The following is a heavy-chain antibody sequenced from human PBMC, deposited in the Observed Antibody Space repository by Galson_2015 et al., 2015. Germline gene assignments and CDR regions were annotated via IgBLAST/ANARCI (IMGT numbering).Heavy chain of an antibody. CDR1: GFTFSSYS. Sequence: SLRLSCAASGFTFSSYSMNWVRQAPGKGLEWVSYISSSSSTIYYADSVKGRFTISRDNAKNSLYLQMNSLRDEDTAVYYCARDFFAIFGVVELYYYGMDVWGQGTTVTVSS. CDR2: ISSSSSTI. CDR3: ARDFFAIFGVVELYYYGMDV. J-gene: IGHJ6*02. V-gene: IGHV3-48*02. D-gene: IGHD3-3*01.